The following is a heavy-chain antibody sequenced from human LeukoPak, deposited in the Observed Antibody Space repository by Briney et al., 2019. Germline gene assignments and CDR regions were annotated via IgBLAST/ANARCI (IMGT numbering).Heavy chain of an antibody. V-gene: IGHV3-7*01. CDR1: GFTICSYW. CDR3: ARAGYYGDDAFDL. D-gene: IGHD2/OR15-2a*01. CDR2: IRQDGSEK. J-gene: IGHJ3*01. Sequence: GGSLRLSCAVSGFTICSYWMSWVRQAPGKGLEWVANIRQDGSEKYYVDSVKVRLTSSRDNAKNSLHLQMNSLRAEDTGIYYCARAGYYGDDAFDLWGQGTMVTVSS.